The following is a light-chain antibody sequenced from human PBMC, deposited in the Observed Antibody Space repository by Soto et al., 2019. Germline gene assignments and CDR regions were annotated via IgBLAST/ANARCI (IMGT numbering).Light chain of an antibody. V-gene: IGKV3-20*01. CDR3: QQYGSSPLYI. CDR2: GTF. J-gene: IGKJ2*01. Sequence: EIVLTQSPGTLSLSPGEGATLSCRASQSVSNNYLAWYQQKPGQTPRLLIYGTFSRATGIPDRFSGSGSGTDFTLTIIRLEPEDFAVYYCQQYGSSPLYIFGQGTKLEIK. CDR1: QSVSNNY.